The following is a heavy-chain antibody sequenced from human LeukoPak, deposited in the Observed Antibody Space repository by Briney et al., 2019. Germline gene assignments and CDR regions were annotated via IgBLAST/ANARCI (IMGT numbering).Heavy chain of an antibody. V-gene: IGHV1-24*01. CDR2: FGPEDGET. CDR3: ARAVPITMIVVVITDLDY. J-gene: IGHJ4*02. Sequence: ASVKVSCKVSGYTLTELSMHWVRQAPGKGLEWMGGFGPEDGETIYAQKFQGRLTITADESTSTAYMELRSLRSDDTAVYYCARAVPITMIVVVITDLDYWGQGTLVTVSS. CDR1: GYTLTELS. D-gene: IGHD3-22*01.